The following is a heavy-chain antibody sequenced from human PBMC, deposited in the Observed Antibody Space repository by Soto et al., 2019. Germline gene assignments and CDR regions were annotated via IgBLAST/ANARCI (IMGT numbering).Heavy chain of an antibody. J-gene: IGHJ4*02. CDR2: ISSSSSYI. Sequence: GGCLRLSCAASGFTFSSYSMNWVRQAPGKGLEWVSSISSSSSYIYYADSVKGRFTISRDNAKNSLYLQMNSLRAEDTAVYYCARDSDKKGGHYDSSGYTGAIDYWGQGT. D-gene: IGHD3-22*01. CDR1: GFTFSSYS. V-gene: IGHV3-21*01. CDR3: ARDSDKKGGHYDSSGYTGAIDY.